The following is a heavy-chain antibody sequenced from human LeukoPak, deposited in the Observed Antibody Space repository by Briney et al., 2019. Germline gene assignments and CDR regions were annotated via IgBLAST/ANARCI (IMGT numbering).Heavy chain of an antibody. D-gene: IGHD2-15*01. CDR1: GFTFSSYT. CDR3: ATSARTYIGSSLDY. V-gene: IGHV3-7*01. Sequence: GGSLRLSCAASGFTFSSYTMNWVRQPPGKGLEWVANIKQDGSEKYYVDSVKGRFTISRDNAKNSLYLQMNSLRAEDTALYYCATSARTYIGSSLDYWGQGTLVTVSS. J-gene: IGHJ4*02. CDR2: IKQDGSEK.